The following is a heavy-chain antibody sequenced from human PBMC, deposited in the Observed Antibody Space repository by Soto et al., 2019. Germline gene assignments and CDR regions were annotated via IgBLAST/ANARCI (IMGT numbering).Heavy chain of an antibody. CDR2: INGDGGGNGGST. V-gene: IGHV3-23*01. Sequence: EVQLLESGGGLVQPGGSLRLSCAASGFTFSNYAMTWVRQAPGKGLEWVSAINGDGGGNGGSTYYAHSVKGRFTISRDNSMNTLYLHMNTLRVEDTAVYYCAKRPLTWYLGLDYWGQGALVTVSS. CDR3: AKRPLTWYLGLDY. CDR1: GFTFSNYA. D-gene: IGHD3-9*01. J-gene: IGHJ4*02.